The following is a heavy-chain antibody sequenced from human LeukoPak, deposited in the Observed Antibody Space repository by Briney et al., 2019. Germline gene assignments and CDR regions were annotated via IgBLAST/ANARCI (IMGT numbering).Heavy chain of an antibody. V-gene: IGHV3-48*01. Sequence: PGGSLRLSCAASEFTFSSYSMNWVRQAPGKGLEWVSYISSSSSTIYYADSVKGRFTISRDNAKNSLYLQMNSLRAEDTAVYYCARYITMIVVVRENAFDIWGQGTMVTVSS. D-gene: IGHD3-22*01. CDR3: ARYITMIVVVRENAFDI. J-gene: IGHJ3*02. CDR2: ISSSSSTI. CDR1: EFTFSSYS.